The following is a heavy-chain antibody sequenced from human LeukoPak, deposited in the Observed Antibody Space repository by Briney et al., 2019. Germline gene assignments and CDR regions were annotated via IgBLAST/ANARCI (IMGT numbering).Heavy chain of an antibody. D-gene: IGHD1-26*01. V-gene: IGHV3-33*01. CDR2: IWYDGSNY. Sequence: GGSLRLSCAASGFTFSSYVIHWVRQAPGKGLERVAGIWYDGSNYYYADSVKGRFTISRDNSKNTLYLQMNSLRAEDTGVYYCARDGRALLRDFDYWGQGTLVTVSS. J-gene: IGHJ4*02. CDR1: GFTFSSYV. CDR3: ARDGRALLRDFDY.